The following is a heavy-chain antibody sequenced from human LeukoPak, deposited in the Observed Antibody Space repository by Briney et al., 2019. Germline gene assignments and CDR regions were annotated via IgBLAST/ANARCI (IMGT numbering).Heavy chain of an antibody. CDR2: INHSGST. Sequence: SETLSLTCTVSGGSISSSGYYWSWIRQPPGKGLEWIGEINHSGSTNYNPSLKSRVTISVDTSKNQFSLKLSSVTAADWAVYYCARRGVATFHYWGQGTLVTVSS. CDR3: ARRGVATFHY. CDR1: GGSISSSGYY. V-gene: IGHV4-39*07. J-gene: IGHJ4*02. D-gene: IGHD5-12*01.